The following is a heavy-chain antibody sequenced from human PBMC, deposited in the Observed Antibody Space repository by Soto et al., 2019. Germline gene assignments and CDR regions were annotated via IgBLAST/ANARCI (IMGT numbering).Heavy chain of an antibody. CDR3: ARFPGDGWSGYYKRSNWFDP. CDR2: IYHSGST. V-gene: IGHV4-38-2*01. J-gene: IGHJ5*02. D-gene: IGHD3-3*01. Sequence: SETLSLTCAVSGYSIGSGYSWGWIRQPPGKGLEWIGSIYHSGSTYYNPSLKSRVTISVDTSKNQFSLKLSSVTAADTAVYYCARFPGDGWSGYYKRSNWFDPWGQGTMVTVSS. CDR1: GYSIGSGYS.